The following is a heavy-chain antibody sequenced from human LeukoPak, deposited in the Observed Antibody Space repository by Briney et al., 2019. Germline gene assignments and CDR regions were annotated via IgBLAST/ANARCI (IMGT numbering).Heavy chain of an antibody. CDR2: FDPEDGET. D-gene: IGHD2/OR15-2a*01. CDR3: ATDFYRGFQFDY. Sequence: GASVKVSCKVSGYTPTELSMNWVRQAPGKGLEWMGRFDPEDGETIYTQKFQGRVTMTEDTSTDTAYMELTSLRSEDTAVYYCATDFYRGFQFDYWGQGTLVIVSS. J-gene: IGHJ4*02. V-gene: IGHV1-24*01. CDR1: GYTPTELS.